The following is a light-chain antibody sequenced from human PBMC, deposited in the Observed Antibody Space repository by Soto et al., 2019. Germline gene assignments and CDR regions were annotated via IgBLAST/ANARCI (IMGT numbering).Light chain of an antibody. CDR2: DAS. CDR1: QSVSSY. Sequence: EIVLTQSPGTVSLSPGERATLSCRASQSVSSYLAWYQQKPGQAPRLLIYDASNRATGIPARFSGSGSGTDFTLTINSLEPEDSAVYYCQQRSYWLTFGGGTKVDIK. J-gene: IGKJ4*01. CDR3: QQRSYWLT. V-gene: IGKV3-11*01.